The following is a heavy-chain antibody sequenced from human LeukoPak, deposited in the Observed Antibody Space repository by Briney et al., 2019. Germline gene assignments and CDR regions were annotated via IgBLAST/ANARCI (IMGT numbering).Heavy chain of an antibody. CDR1: GFTFSSFW. CDR2: IREDGSEK. D-gene: IGHD1-7*01. V-gene: IGHV3-7*01. CDR3: ARAPEYGTTDH. Sequence: GGSLRLSCAASGFTFSSFWMSWVRQAPGKGLQWVANIREDGSEKYYVDSVKGRFTISRDNAKNSLYLQMNSLTAEDTAVYYCARAPEYGTTDHWGQGTLVTVSS. J-gene: IGHJ4*02.